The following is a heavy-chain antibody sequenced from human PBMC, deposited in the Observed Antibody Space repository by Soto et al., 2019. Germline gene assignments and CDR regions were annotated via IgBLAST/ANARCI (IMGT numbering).Heavy chain of an antibody. D-gene: IGHD6-13*01. Sequence: QVQLVQSGAEVKKPGASVKVSCKASGYTFTSYAMHWVRQAPGQRLEWMGWINAGNGNTKYSQKFQGRVTITRDTSASTAYMELSSLRSEDTAVYYCARDGRSSSWYPSYYYMDVWGKGTTVTVSS. J-gene: IGHJ6*03. V-gene: IGHV1-3*01. CDR2: INAGNGNT. CDR1: GYTFTSYA. CDR3: ARDGRSSSWYPSYYYMDV.